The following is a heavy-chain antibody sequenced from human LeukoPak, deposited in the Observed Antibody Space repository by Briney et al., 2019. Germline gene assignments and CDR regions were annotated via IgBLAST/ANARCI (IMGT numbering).Heavy chain of an antibody. CDR2: IRSKDYGGTT. CDR3: TRGSGRRVDY. CDR1: GFTVGDYA. Sequence: PGGALRLSCTASGFTVGDYAMSWVRQAPGKGLEWVGFIRSKDYGGTTEYAASVKGRFTISRDDSNSIAYLQMNSLKTEDTAVYYCTRGSGRRVDYWGQGTLVTVSS. D-gene: IGHD3-3*01. V-gene: IGHV3-49*04. J-gene: IGHJ4*02.